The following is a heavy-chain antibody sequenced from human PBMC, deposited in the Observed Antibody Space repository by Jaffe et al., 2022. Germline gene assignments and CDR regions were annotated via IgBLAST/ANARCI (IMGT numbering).Heavy chain of an antibody. V-gene: IGHV3-7*01. CDR2: IKNDGSEK. CDR3: VRGGLRYFDY. CDR1: EFILSNYW. D-gene: IGHD4-17*01. Sequence: EVQLVESGGGLVQPGGSLRLSCAASEFILSNYWMSWVRQAPGKGLEWVANIKNDGSEKYYVDSVKGRFTISRDNAKNSLYLQMNSLRAEDTAVYYCVRGGLRYFDYWGQGTLVTVSS. J-gene: IGHJ4*02.